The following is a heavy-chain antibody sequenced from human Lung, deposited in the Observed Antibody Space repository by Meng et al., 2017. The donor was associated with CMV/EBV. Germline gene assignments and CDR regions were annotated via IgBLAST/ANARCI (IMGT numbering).Heavy chain of an antibody. V-gene: IGHV3-74*01. CDR2: INVDGSDT. Sequence: SCEASGLTFTHYWMHLVREVPGKGLMLVSYINVDGSDTNSVNYVTGRFTISRDNVRNTLYLQMNSLRAEDTAIYYCAAITRMYLPDYWGQGTLVNGAS. CDR3: AAITRMYLPDY. CDR1: GLTFTHYW. D-gene: IGHD1-14*01. J-gene: IGHJ4*02.